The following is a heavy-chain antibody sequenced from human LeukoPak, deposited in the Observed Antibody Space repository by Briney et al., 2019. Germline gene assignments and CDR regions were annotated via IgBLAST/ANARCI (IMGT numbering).Heavy chain of an antibody. CDR2: ISAYNGNT. D-gene: IGHD2-2*02. CDR1: GYTFTSYG. V-gene: IGHV1-18*01. J-gene: IGHJ5*02. Sequence: ASVKVSFTASGYTFTSYGISWVRQAPGQGLEWMGWISAYNGNTNYAQKLPGRVTMTTDTSTSTAYMELRSLRSDDTAVYYWARGYCSSTSCYISNWFDPWGQGTLVTVSS. CDR3: ARGYCSSTSCYISNWFDP.